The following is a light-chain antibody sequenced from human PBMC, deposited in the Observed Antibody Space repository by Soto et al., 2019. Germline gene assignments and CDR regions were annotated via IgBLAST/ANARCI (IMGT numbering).Light chain of an antibody. Sequence: EIVMTQSPATLSLSPGERATLSCRASQRITTVAWYQQKPGRAPRLLMFRASIRATGFPARFSGSGSGTEFNITISSLQSEDSAIYYCQQYNNWPRATFGGGTKVDIK. J-gene: IGKJ4*01. CDR1: QRITT. V-gene: IGKV3-15*01. CDR3: QQYNNWPRAT. CDR2: RAS.